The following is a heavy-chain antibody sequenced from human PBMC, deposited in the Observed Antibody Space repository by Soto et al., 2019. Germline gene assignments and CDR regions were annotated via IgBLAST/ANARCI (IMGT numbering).Heavy chain of an antibody. CDR2: IIPIFGTA. CDR3: AMASQWELLVFDY. J-gene: IGHJ4*02. CDR1: GGTFSSYA. D-gene: IGHD1-26*01. Sequence: QVQLVQSGAEVKKPGSSVKVSCTASGGTFSSYAISWVRQAPGQGLEWMGGIIPIFGTANYAQKFPGRVTITADESTSTAYMELSSLRSEDTAVYYCAMASQWELLVFDYWVQGTLVTVSS. V-gene: IGHV1-69*01.